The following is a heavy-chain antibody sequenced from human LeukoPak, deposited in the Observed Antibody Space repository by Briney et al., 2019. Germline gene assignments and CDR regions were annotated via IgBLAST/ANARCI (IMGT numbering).Heavy chain of an antibody. CDR2: MNPNSGDT. V-gene: IGHV1-8*01. J-gene: IGHJ4*02. Sequence: GASVKVSCKASGYTFTTYDITWVRQATGQGLEWMGWMNPNSGDTAYAQKFQGRVAMTRDTSISTAYMELSSLRSEDTAVYYCARGLGDYYDTGDFYSAVPAHWGQGTQVTVSS. CDR1: GYTFTTYD. D-gene: IGHD2-21*01. CDR3: ARGLGDYYDTGDFYSAVPAH.